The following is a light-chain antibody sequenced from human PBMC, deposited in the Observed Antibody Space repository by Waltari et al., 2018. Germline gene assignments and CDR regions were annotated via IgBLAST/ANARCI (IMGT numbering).Light chain of an antibody. V-gene: IGKV3-20*01. J-gene: IGKJ2*01. CDR3: QQYGSSPPYT. CDR1: QSVSSNY. Sequence: EIVLTQSLGTLSLSPGERATLHCRASQSVSSNYLAWYQQKPGQAPRLLIYGASNRASGIPDRFSGTGSGTDFTLTISSLEPEDFAIYYCQQYGSSPPYTFGQGTKLEI. CDR2: GAS.